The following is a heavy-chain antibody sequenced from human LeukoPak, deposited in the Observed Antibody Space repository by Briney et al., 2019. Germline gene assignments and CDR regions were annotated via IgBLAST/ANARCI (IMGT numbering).Heavy chain of an antibody. Sequence: ASVKVSCKVSGYTLTELSMHWVRQAPGKGLEWMGGFDPEDGETIYAQKFQGRVTMTEDTSTDTAYMELSSLRSEDTAVYYCATTVSFRYGMDVWGQGTTVTVSS. J-gene: IGHJ6*02. CDR1: GYTLTELS. CDR3: ATTVSFRYGMDV. D-gene: IGHD2/OR15-2a*01. CDR2: FDPEDGET. V-gene: IGHV1-24*01.